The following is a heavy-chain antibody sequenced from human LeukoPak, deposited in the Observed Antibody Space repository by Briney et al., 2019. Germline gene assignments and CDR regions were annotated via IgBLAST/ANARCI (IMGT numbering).Heavy chain of an antibody. CDR2: IQSDGSPK. J-gene: IGHJ4*02. CDR1: GLSFSRNG. Sequence: GGSLRLSCAASGLSFSRNGMHWVRQAPGKGLEWLAFIQSDGSPKYYADPVKGRFTISRDNSKNTLYLQMNSLRVEDTAVYYCAKIYDILPWCPEWWGQGTLVTVSS. CDR3: AKIYDILPWCPEW. D-gene: IGHD3-9*01. V-gene: IGHV3-30*02.